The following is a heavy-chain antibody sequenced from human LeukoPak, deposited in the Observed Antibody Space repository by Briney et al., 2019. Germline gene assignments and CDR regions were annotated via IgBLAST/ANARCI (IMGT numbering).Heavy chain of an antibody. V-gene: IGHV4-30-4*08. D-gene: IGHD2-2*02. Sequence: PSETLSLTCIVSGGSIISGDYYWSWIRQPPGKGLEWIGYIYHNGDTYYNPSLKSRVSISVDTSKNQFSLKLSSVTAADTAVYYCARAGVVPAAIHRAFDIWGQGSVVTVSS. CDR3: ARAGVVPAAIHRAFDI. J-gene: IGHJ3*02. CDR2: IYHNGDT. CDR1: GGSIISGDYY.